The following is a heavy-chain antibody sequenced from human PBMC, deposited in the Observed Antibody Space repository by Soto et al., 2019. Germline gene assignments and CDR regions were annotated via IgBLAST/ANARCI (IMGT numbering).Heavy chain of an antibody. CDR2: IRSKANSYAT. Sequence: GGSLRLSCAASGFTFSGSAMHWVRQASGKGLEWVGRIRSKANSYATAYAASVKGRFTISRDDSKNTAYLQMNSLKTEDTAVYYCTSSAYYYYYGMDVWGQGTTVTVSS. CDR1: GFTFSGSA. CDR3: TSSAYYYYYGMDV. J-gene: IGHJ6*02. D-gene: IGHD3-10*01. V-gene: IGHV3-73*01.